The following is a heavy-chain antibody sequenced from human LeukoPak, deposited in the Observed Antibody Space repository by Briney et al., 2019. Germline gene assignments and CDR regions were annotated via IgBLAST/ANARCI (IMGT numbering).Heavy chain of an antibody. CDR3: ARDHTESSRYHYYYYMDV. Sequence: ASVKVSCKTSGYNFRHYGISWVRQAPGQGLEWMGGIIPIFGTANYAQKFQGRVTITADESTSTAYMELSSLRSEDTAVYYCARDHTESSRYHYYYYMDVWGKGTTVTVSS. V-gene: IGHV1-69*13. CDR2: IIPIFGTA. J-gene: IGHJ6*03. CDR1: GYNFRHYG. D-gene: IGHD1-14*01.